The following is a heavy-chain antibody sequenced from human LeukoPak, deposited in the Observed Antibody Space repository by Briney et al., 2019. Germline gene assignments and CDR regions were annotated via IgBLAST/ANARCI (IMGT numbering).Heavy chain of an antibody. CDR1: GFTFNRYS. CDR3: AGINDYGDPTGAFDI. CDR2: ISSSSSYI. J-gene: IGHJ3*02. D-gene: IGHD4-17*01. Sequence: GGSLRLSRAASGFTFNRYSMNWVRQAPGKGLEWVSSISSSSSYIYYADSVKGRFTISRDNAKNSLSLQMNSLRAEDTAVYYCAGINDYGDPTGAFDIWGQGTMVTVSS. V-gene: IGHV3-21*01.